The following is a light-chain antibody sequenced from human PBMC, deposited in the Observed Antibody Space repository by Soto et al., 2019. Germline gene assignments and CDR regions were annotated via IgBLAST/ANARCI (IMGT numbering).Light chain of an antibody. CDR3: QQYKWGT. J-gene: IGKJ1*01. CDR1: QSISSW. V-gene: IGKV1-5*01. Sequence: DIQMTQSPSTLSASVGDRVIITCRASQSISSWLAWYQQKPGKAPKLLIYDASSLESGVPSRFSGSGSGTEFTLTISSLQPDDFATYYCQQYKWGTFGQGTKVDIK. CDR2: DAS.